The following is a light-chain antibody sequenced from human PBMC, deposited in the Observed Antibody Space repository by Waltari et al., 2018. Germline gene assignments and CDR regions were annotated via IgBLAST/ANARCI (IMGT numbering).Light chain of an antibody. J-gene: IGKJ2*01. CDR3: QQYGTSPRNT. V-gene: IGKV3-20*01. Sequence: EIVLTQSPGTLSLSPGERATLSCRASQSVTSSYLACYQHKPGQAPGLLIYGASSRATGIPDRFRGSGSGTDFTLNISRLEPEDFAVYYCQQYGTSPRNTFGQGTKLQIK. CDR2: GAS. CDR1: QSVTSSY.